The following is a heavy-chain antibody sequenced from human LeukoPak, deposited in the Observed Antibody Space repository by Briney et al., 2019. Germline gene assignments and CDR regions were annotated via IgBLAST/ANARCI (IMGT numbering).Heavy chain of an antibody. CDR3: VRDRAATQDWVEFDP. CDR2: IRGNGKT. Sequence: PGGSLRLSCAVSGFSASDYYINWVRQAPGMGLEWVSLIRGNGKTFYADSAKGRFIISRDDSKNMVYLQMNSLRVEDTALYFCVRDRAATQDWVEFDPWGQGTLVTVSS. CDR1: GFSASDYY. J-gene: IGHJ5*02. D-gene: IGHD2-15*01. V-gene: IGHV3-53*05.